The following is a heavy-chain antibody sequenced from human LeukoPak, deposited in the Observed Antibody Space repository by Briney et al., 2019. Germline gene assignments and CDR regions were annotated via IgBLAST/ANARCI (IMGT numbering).Heavy chain of an antibody. CDR3: ARTGYSYGYEAY. CDR2: IYYSGST. Sequence: SETLSLTCTVSGGSISSSSYYWGWIRQPPGKGLEWIGSIYYSGSTYYNPSLKSRVTISVDTSKNQFSLKLSSVTAADTAVYYCARTGYSYGYEAYWGQGTLVTVSS. D-gene: IGHD5-18*01. J-gene: IGHJ4*02. CDR1: GGSISSSSYY. V-gene: IGHV4-39*07.